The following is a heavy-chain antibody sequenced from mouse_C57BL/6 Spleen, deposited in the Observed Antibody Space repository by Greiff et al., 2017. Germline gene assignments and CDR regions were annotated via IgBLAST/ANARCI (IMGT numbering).Heavy chain of an antibody. Sequence: VQLLQSGAELVKPGASVKISCKASGYAFSSYWMNWVKQRPGKGLEWIGQIYPGDGDPNYNGKFKGKATLTADQSSSTAYMQLSSLTSEDSSVYFCAREDGSYWYFVVGGTGTTVTVSS. CDR1: GYAFSSYW. CDR2: IYPGDGDP. J-gene: IGHJ1*03. V-gene: IGHV1-80*01. D-gene: IGHD1-1*02. CDR3: AREDGSYWYFVV.